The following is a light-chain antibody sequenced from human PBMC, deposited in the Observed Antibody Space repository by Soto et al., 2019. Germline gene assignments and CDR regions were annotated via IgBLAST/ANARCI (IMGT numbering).Light chain of an antibody. CDR2: EVS. CDR3: SSYAGNNNVV. V-gene: IGLV2-8*01. J-gene: IGLJ2*01. CDR1: RSDVGDYKF. Sequence: QSVLTQPASASGSPGQSVTISCTGTRSDVGDYKFVSWYQQHPGKARKLLIYEVSRRPSGVPDRFSGSKSGNTAALTVSGLQAEDEADYYCSSYAGNNNVVFGAATNLTVL.